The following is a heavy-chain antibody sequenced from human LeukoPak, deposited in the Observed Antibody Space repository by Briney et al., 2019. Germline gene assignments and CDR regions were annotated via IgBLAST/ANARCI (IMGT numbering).Heavy chain of an antibody. CDR2: IYYSGST. J-gene: IGHJ4*02. D-gene: IGHD2-15*01. CDR3: ARRPGYCSGGSCYPTYYFDY. V-gene: IGHV4-59*05. Sequence: SETLSLTCTVSGGSISSYYWSWIRQPPGKGLEWIGSIYYSGSTYYNPSLKSRVTISVDTSKNQFSLKLSSVTAADTAVYYCARRPGYCSGGSCYPTYYFDYWGQGTLVTVSS. CDR1: GGSISSYY.